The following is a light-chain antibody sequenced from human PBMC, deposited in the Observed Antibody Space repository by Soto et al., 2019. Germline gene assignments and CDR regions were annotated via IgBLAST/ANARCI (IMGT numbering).Light chain of an antibody. CDR3: QQYNSYPIT. V-gene: IGKV3-11*01. CDR2: DAS. Sequence: EILLTQSPATLSLSPGDRATLSCRASQSVTNYLAWYQQRPGQAPRLLIYDASNRATGIPDRFSGSGSGTDFTLTISSLEPEDFAVYYCQQYNSYPITFGQGTRLEIK. J-gene: IGKJ5*01. CDR1: QSVTNY.